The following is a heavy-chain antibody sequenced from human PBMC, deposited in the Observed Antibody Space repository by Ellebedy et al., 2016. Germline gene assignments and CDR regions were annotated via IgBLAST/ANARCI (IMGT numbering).Heavy chain of an antibody. V-gene: IGHV4-31*03. CDR1: GGSISSGGYY. Sequence: SETLSLXXTVSGGSISSGGYYWSWIRQHPGKGLEWIGYIYYSGSTYYNPSLKSRVTISVDTSKNQFSLKLSSVTAADTAVYYCARADYYYGSGSLDYWGQGTLVTVSS. CDR2: IYYSGST. J-gene: IGHJ4*02. D-gene: IGHD3-10*01. CDR3: ARADYYYGSGSLDY.